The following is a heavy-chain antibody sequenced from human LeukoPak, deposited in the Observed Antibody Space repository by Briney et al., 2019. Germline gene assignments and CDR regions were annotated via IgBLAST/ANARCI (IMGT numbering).Heavy chain of an antibody. D-gene: IGHD3-22*01. CDR3: ATDRYYYDSSGYSKRYFDY. V-gene: IGHV1-24*01. CDR1: GYTLTELS. Sequence: ASVKVSCKVSGYTLTELSMHWVRQAPGKGLEWMGGFDPEDGETICAQKFQGRVTMTEDTSTDTAYMELSSLRSEDTAVYYCATDRYYYDSSGYSKRYFDYWGQGTLVTVSS. CDR2: FDPEDGET. J-gene: IGHJ4*02.